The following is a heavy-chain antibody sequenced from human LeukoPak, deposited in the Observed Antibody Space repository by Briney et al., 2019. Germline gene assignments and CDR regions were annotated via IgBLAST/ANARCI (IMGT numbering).Heavy chain of an antibody. CDR1: GFPFSSFV. J-gene: IGHJ4*02. Sequence: PGGSLRLSCAASGFPFSSFVMNWVRQAPGKGLEWVSVIGADGGGIHYADSVKGRFTISRDNSKNTLFLQMDSLTAEDTAIYYCAKRGFGYYFDYWGQGTLVTVSS. CDR2: IGADGGGI. D-gene: IGHD3-10*01. CDR3: AKRGFGYYFDY. V-gene: IGHV3-23*01.